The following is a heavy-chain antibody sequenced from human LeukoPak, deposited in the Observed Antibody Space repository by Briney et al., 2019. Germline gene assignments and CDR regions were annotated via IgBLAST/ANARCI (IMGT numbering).Heavy chain of an antibody. CDR2: IRSSSSYI. J-gene: IGHJ4*02. V-gene: IGHV3-21*01. D-gene: IGHD3-22*01. Sequence: GGSLRLSCAASGFTFSSYNMNWVRQAPGKGLEWVSSIRSSSSYIYYADSVKGRFTISRDNAKNSLYLQMNSLRAEDTAVYYCASASDYYDSSGPFDYWGQGTLVTVSS. CDR3: ASASDYYDSSGPFDY. CDR1: GFTFSSYN.